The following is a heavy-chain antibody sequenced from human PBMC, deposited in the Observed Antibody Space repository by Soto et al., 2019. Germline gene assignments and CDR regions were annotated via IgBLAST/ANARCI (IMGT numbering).Heavy chain of an antibody. V-gene: IGHV3-53*01. CDR2: IHSGGNT. J-gene: IGHJ4*02. D-gene: IGHD1-1*01. Sequence: EVQLVESGGGLIQPGGSLRLSCAASGFSVSGNYMSWVRQAPGKGLEWVSVIHSGGNTYHADSVKGRFTISRDNSKNTLFLQMNSLRVEDTAVYYCARGRTAGTTSDYWGQGTLVTVSS. CDR1: GFSVSGNY. CDR3: ARGRTAGTTSDY.